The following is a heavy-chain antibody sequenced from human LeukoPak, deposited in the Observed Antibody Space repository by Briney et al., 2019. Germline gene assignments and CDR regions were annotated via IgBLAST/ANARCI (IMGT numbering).Heavy chain of an antibody. Sequence: ASVKVSCKASGYTFTAYYVHWVRQAPGQCLEWMGWIHPNSGGTKYAQNFQGRVTMTRDTSISTAYMELSSLRSDDTAVYYCARGDIYWDYWGQGTQVTVSS. CDR1: GYTFTAYY. CDR3: ARGDIYWDY. D-gene: IGHD2-15*01. CDR2: IHPNSGGT. V-gene: IGHV1-2*02. J-gene: IGHJ4*02.